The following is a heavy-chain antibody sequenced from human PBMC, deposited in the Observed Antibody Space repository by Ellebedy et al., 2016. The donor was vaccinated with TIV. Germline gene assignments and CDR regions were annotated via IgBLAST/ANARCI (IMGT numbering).Heavy chain of an antibody. CDR3: AKETAAGVGLRLGELSNFDY. Sequence: SLKISXAASGFTFDDYAVHWVRQAPGKSLEWVSGISWNSGSIGYADSVKGRFTISRDNAKNSLYLQMNSLRAEDTALYYCAKETAAGVGLRLGELSNFDYWGQGTLVTVSS. V-gene: IGHV3-9*01. J-gene: IGHJ4*02. CDR1: GFTFDDYA. CDR2: ISWNSGSI. D-gene: IGHD3-16*02.